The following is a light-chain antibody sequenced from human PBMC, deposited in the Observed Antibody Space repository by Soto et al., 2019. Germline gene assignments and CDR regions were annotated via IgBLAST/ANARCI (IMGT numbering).Light chain of an antibody. Sequence: DIQMTQSPSTLSASVGDRVTNTCRASQSISSWLAWYQQKPGKAPKLLIYDASSLESGVPSRFSGSGSGTEFTFTISSLQPDDFATYYCQQYNSYSWTFGQGTKVDIK. J-gene: IGKJ1*01. CDR3: QQYNSYSWT. V-gene: IGKV1-5*01. CDR2: DAS. CDR1: QSISSW.